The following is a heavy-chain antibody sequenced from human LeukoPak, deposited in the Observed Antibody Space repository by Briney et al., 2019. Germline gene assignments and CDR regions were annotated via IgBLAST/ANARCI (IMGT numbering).Heavy chain of an antibody. J-gene: IGHJ4*02. CDR2: IYYSGSP. D-gene: IGHD3-16*02. CDR1: GGSISSSSYY. Sequence: PSETLSLTCTVSGGSISSSSYYWGWIRQPPGKGLEWIGSIYYSGSPYYNPSLKSRVTISVDTSKNQFSLQLSSVTAADTAVYYCARVVWGSYRSSGDWGQGTLVTVSS. V-gene: IGHV4-39*01. CDR3: ARVVWGSYRSSGD.